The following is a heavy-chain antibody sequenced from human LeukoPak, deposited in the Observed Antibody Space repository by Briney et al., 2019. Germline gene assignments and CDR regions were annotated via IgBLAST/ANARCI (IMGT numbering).Heavy chain of an antibody. D-gene: IGHD3-10*01. J-gene: IGHJ4*02. CDR2: IYYSGST. CDR3: ARRFGAIYYFDY. V-gene: IGHV4-59*12. CDR1: GGSISSYY. Sequence: PSETLSLTCTVSGGSISSYYWSWIRQPPGKGLEWIGYIYYSGSTSYNPSLKSRVTISVDTSKNQFSLKLSSVTAADTAVYYCARRFGAIYYFDYWGQGTLVTVSS.